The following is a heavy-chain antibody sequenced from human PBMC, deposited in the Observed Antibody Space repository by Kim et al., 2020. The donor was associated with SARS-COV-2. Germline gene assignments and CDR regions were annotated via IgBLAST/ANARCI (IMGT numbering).Heavy chain of an antibody. J-gene: IGHJ4*02. D-gene: IGHD2-2*01. CDR1: GYTFTTYG. CDR2: ISTYNGHT. V-gene: IGHV1-18*01. CDR3: ARDLSDIVIVADAKPFDY. Sequence: ASVKVSCKASGYTFTTYGISWVRQAPGQGLEWMGWISTYNGHTNYAQKFQGRVTMTTDTSTGTAYMELRSLRSDDTAVYYCARDLSDIVIVADAKPFDYWGQASLVTVSS.